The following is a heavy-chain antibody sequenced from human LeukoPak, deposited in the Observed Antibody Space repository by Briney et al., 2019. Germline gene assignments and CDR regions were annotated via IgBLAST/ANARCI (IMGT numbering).Heavy chain of an antibody. CDR3: ARSRMVRGVPLDMDV. CDR2: ISSSSSTI. D-gene: IGHD3-10*01. Sequence: GGSLRLSCAASGFTFSSYSMNWVRQAPGKGLEWVSYISSSSSTIYYADSVKGRFTISRDNAKNSLYLQMNSLRAEDTAVYYCARSRMVRGVPLDMDVWGKGTTVTVSS. CDR1: GFTFSSYS. V-gene: IGHV3-48*01. J-gene: IGHJ6*03.